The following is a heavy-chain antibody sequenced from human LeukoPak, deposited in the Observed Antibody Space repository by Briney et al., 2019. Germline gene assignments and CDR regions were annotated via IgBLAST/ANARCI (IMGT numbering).Heavy chain of an antibody. D-gene: IGHD4/OR15-4a*01. V-gene: IGHV3-48*03. CDR1: GFTFSSYE. Sequence: GGSLRLSCAASGFTFSSYEMTWVRQAPGKGLEWVSYISGSGSTIYYADSVKGRFTITRDNAKKSLYLQMNSLRAEDTAVYYCAREENGAKSALDYWGQGTLVTVSS. J-gene: IGHJ4*02. CDR3: AREENGAKSALDY. CDR2: ISGSGSTI.